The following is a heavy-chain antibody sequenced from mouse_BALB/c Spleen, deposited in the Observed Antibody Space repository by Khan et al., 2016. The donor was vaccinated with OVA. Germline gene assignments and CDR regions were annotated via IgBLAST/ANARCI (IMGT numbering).Heavy chain of an antibody. J-gene: IGHJ3*01. CDR3: ARSPYGNFAY. D-gene: IGHD2-1*01. CDR2: LSSDGDYT. V-gene: IGHV5-9-1*01. Sequence: DVMLVESGGGLVKPGGSLKLSCAVSGFTFSTYAMSWVRQTPEKRLEWVATLSSDGDYTYYPDNLTGRFTISRANAKNTLYLPMSSLRSEDTAMDYCARSPYGNFAYWGQGTLVTVSA. CDR1: GFTFSTYA.